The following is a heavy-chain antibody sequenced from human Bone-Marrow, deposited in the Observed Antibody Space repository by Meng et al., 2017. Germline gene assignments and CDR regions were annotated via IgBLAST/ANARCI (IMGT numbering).Heavy chain of an antibody. CDR3: ARWTYHYDF. V-gene: IGHV3-23*01. J-gene: IGHJ4*02. D-gene: IGHD2-2*02. CDR1: GFTFTEYA. Sequence: LDSGGRFVRPGGSLRLSCTASGFTFTEYAINWVRQAPGKGLEWVSAIGGNGAAKLYADSAKGRFTISRDNSRGSVYMQMNSLRVEDTAIYYCARWTYHYDFWGQGTLVTVSS. CDR2: IGGNGAAK.